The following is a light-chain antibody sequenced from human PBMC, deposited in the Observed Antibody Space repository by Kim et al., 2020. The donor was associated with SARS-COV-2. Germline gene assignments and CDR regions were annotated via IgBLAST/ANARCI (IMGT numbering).Light chain of an antibody. Sequence: DIQMTQSPSTLSASVGDRVTITCRASQSVRTSLAWIQQKPGKAPKVLIDKASTLESGFPSRFSGSGSGTEFTLTISILQPDDFATYYCQQYHSDRSFGQGTKVDIK. CDR1: QSVRTS. J-gene: IGKJ1*01. V-gene: IGKV1-5*03. CDR3: QQYHSDRS. CDR2: KAS.